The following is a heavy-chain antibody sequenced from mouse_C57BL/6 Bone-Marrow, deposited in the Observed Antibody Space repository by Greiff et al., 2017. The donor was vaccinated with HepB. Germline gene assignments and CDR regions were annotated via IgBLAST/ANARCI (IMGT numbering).Heavy chain of an antibody. Sequence: VHVKQSGAELVRPGASVKLSCTASGFNIKDDYMHWVKQRPEQGLEWIGWIDPENGDTEYASKFQGKATITADTSSNTAYLQLSSLTSEDTAVYYCTFITTVPHYFDYWGQGTTLTVSS. CDR2: IDPENGDT. D-gene: IGHD1-1*01. CDR1: GFNIKDDY. V-gene: IGHV14-4*01. J-gene: IGHJ2*01. CDR3: TFITTVPHYFDY.